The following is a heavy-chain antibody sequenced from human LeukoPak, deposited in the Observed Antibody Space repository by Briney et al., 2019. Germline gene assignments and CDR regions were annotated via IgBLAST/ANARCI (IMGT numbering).Heavy chain of an antibody. V-gene: IGHV3-30*03. J-gene: IGHJ4*02. D-gene: IGHD5-18*01. CDR3: ARGARGYNYGYDELDY. CDR2: ISHDGSNK. Sequence: GRSLRLSCAGSGINFRSYGMHWVRQAPGKGLEWAAVISHDGSNKHYADSVKGRFTISRDNSRSTLYLQMNSLRAEDTAVYYCARGARGYNYGYDELDYWGQGTLVTVSS. CDR1: GINFRSYG.